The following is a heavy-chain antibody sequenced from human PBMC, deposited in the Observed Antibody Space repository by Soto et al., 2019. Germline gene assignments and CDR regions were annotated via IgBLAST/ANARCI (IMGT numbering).Heavy chain of an antibody. CDR1: GYTFTGYY. CDR3: ARDKATMVRGVVAYAFDI. J-gene: IGHJ3*02. CDR2: INPNSGGT. D-gene: IGHD3-10*01. V-gene: IGHV1-2*04. Sequence: ASVKVSCKASGYTFTGYYMHWVRQAPGQGLEWMGWINPNSGGTSYAKKFQGWVTMTRDTSISTAYMELSRLRSDDTAVYYCARDKATMVRGVVAYAFDIWGQGTMVTVSS.